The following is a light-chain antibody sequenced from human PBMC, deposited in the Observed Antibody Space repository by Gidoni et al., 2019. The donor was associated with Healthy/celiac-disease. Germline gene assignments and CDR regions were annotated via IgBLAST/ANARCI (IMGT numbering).Light chain of an antibody. J-gene: IGKJ1*01. V-gene: IGKV3-11*01. CDR2: DAS. CDR1: QSVSSY. CDR3: QQRSNSWT. Sequence: IVFTQSPATLSLSPGERATLSCRASQSVSSYLAWYQQKPGQAPRLLIYDASNRATGIPARFSGSGSGTDFTLTISSLEPEDFAVYYCQQRSNSWTFGQGTKVEIK.